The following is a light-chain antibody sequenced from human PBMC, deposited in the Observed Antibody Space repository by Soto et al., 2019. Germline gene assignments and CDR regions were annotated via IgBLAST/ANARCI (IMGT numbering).Light chain of an antibody. V-gene: IGKV1-33*01. CDR1: QDISYY. CDR2: DAS. J-gene: IGKJ4*01. CDR3: QQYDHPPAPLP. Sequence: DIPMTQSPSSLSASVGDRVTIACQASQDISYYLNWYQQKPGKAPEILIYDASSLEKGVPSRFSGSGSGTDFTFTISSLQPEDRATYYCQQYDHPPAPLPFGGGTKVEIK.